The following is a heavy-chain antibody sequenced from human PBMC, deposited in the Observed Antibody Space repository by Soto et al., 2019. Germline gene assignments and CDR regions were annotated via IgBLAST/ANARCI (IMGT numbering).Heavy chain of an antibody. CDR3: ARALPYYYDRSGYCSRDY. V-gene: IGHV1-8*01. CDR2: MNPNSGNT. D-gene: IGHD3-22*01. CDR1: GYTFTSYD. Sequence: QVQLVQSGAEVKKPGASVKVSCKASGYTFTSYDINWVRQATGQGLEWMGWMNPNSGNTGYAQKFQGRVTMTRNNSISTAYLELSRLRSEDTAVYYCARALPYYYDRSGYCSRDYWGQGTLVTVSS. J-gene: IGHJ4*02.